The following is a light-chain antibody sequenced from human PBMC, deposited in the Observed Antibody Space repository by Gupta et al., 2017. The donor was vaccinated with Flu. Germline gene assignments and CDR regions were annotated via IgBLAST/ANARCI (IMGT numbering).Light chain of an antibody. CDR3: QHYKFWPPLT. V-gene: IGKV3-15*01. CDR1: QNVNSN. CDR2: GAS. Sequence: EIVLTQSPATLSVSPGERVSLSCRASQNVNSNLAWYQQKPGQPPRLLIYGASTRATGVPARFSGNGYGTDFTLTVSIRQLEDSAVYFCQHYKFWPPLTFGGGTXVQI. J-gene: IGKJ4*01.